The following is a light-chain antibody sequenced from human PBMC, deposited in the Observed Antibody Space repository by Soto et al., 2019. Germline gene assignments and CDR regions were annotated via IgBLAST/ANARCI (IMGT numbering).Light chain of an antibody. V-gene: IGKV3-20*01. CDR2: GAS. J-gene: IGKJ1*01. CDR1: QSVSSSY. CDR3: QQYGGSPWT. Sequence: EIVLTQSPGTLSLSPGERATLSCRASQSVSSSYLAWFQQKPGQAPRLLIYGASSRATGIPDRFSGSGSGTDFTLTISRLEPEDLAVYYCQQYGGSPWTIDQGTKVEIK.